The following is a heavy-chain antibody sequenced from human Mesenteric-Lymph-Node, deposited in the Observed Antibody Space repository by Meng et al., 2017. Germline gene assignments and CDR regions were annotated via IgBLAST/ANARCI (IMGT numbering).Heavy chain of an antibody. CDR2: ISSSSSYI. Sequence: GESLKISCAASGFTFSDYYMSWIRQAPGKGLEWVSSISSSSSYIYYADSVKGRFTISRDNAKNSLFLQMNSLRAEDTAVYFCTRDPGWGSLDYWGQGTLVTVSS. CDR1: GFTFSDYY. J-gene: IGHJ4*02. V-gene: IGHV3-11*06. CDR3: TRDPGWGSLDY. D-gene: IGHD7-27*01.